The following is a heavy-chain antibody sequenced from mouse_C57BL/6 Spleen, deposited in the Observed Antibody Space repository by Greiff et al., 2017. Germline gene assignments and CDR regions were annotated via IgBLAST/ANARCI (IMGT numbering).Heavy chain of an antibody. D-gene: IGHD2-2*01. CDR2: FYPGSGSI. J-gene: IGHJ4*01. CDR1: GYTFTEYT. Sequence: QVQLQQSGAELVKPGASVKLSCKASGYTFTEYTIHWVKQRSGQGLEWIGWFYPGSGSIKYNEKFKDKATLTADKSSSTVYMELSRLTSEDSAVYVCARHERGYYGSLYYAMDYWGQGTSVTVSS. V-gene: IGHV1-62-2*01. CDR3: ARHERGYYGSLYYAMDY.